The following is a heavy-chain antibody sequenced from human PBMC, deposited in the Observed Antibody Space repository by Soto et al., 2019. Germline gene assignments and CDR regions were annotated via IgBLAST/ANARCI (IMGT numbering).Heavy chain of an antibody. D-gene: IGHD2-8*01. CDR1: GGSISSYY. Sequence: PSETLSLTCTVSGGSISSYYWSWIRQPPGKGLEWIGYIYYSGSTNYNPSLKSRVTISVDTSKNQFSLKLSSVTAADTAVYYCAREKYVDVWGQGTRVIVSS. CDR2: IYYSGST. J-gene: IGHJ6*02. V-gene: IGHV4-59*01. CDR3: AREKYVDV.